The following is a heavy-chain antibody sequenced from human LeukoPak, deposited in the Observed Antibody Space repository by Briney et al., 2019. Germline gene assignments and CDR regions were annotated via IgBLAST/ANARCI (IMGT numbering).Heavy chain of an antibody. Sequence: GRSLRLSCAASGFTFSSYGMHWVRQAPGKGLEWVAVIWYDGSNKYYADSVKGRFTISRDNSKNTLYLQMNSLRAEDTAAYYCAIFPSAWNQANDCTNGVCYTEDAFDIWGQGTMVTVSS. CDR2: IWYDGSNK. V-gene: IGHV3-33*01. CDR3: AIFPSAWNQANDCTNGVCYTEDAFDI. D-gene: IGHD2-8*01. J-gene: IGHJ3*02. CDR1: GFTFSSYG.